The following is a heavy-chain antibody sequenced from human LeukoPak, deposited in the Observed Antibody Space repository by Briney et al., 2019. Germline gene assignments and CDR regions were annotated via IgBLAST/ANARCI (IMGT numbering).Heavy chain of an antibody. CDR1: GGSISSGDYY. CDR2: IYYSGST. J-gene: IGHJ4*02. CDR3: ARASGYSSSWYHFDY. V-gene: IGHV4-30-4*01. Sequence: PSETLSLTCTVSGGSISSGDYYWSWICQPPGKGLEWIGYIYYSGSTYYNPSLKSRVTISVDTSKNQFSLKLSSVTAADTAVYYCARASGYSSSWYHFDYWGQGTLVTVSS. D-gene: IGHD6-13*01.